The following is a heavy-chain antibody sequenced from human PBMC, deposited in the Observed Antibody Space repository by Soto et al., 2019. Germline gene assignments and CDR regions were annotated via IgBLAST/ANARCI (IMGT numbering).Heavy chain of an antibody. CDR2: IIPIIGTA. CDR1: GGTFTYYG. CDR3: ARDLGTTLAWPPRREKYGGLDP. D-gene: IGHD1-7*01. V-gene: IGHV1-69*01. J-gene: IGHJ5*02. Sequence: QVQLVQSGAEVKRPGSSVKISCKASGGTFTYYGISWVRQAPGQGLEWMGGIIPIIGTATYAQKFQGRLTITRDESTSTGYMKLSSVGSEDTALYYCARDLGTTLAWPPRREKYGGLDPWGQGILVTVSS.